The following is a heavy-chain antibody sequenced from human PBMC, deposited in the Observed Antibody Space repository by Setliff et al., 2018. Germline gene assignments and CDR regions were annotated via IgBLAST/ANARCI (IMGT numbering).Heavy chain of an antibody. CDR1: GGSFSDYG. V-gene: IGHV4-34*01. Sequence: PSETLSLTCAVYGGSFSDYGWSWIRQLPGKGLEWIAEIHHSGSTNFHPSLKSRVAISVDPSKNQFYLNLRSVTAADTAVYFCARGTKTMVINYWYFDVWGRGTTVTVSS. CDR3: ARGTKTMVINYWYFDV. D-gene: IGHD4-17*01. CDR2: IHHSGST. J-gene: IGHJ2*01.